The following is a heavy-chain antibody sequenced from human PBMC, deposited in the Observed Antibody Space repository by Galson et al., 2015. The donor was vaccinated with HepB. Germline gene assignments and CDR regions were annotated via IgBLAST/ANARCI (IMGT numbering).Heavy chain of an antibody. CDR1: GFSVSTNGVG. CDR2: IHWDDDK. CDR3: AHRHNMGYFDY. V-gene: IGHV2-5*02. J-gene: IGHJ4*02. Sequence: PALVKPTQTLTLTCTFSGFSVSTNGVGVGWIRQPPGKALEWLALIHWDDDKRYSPSLKSRLTITKDTSKNQVVLTMTNVDPVDTSIYYCAHRHNMGYFDYWGQGTLVTVSS. D-gene: IGHD1-14*01.